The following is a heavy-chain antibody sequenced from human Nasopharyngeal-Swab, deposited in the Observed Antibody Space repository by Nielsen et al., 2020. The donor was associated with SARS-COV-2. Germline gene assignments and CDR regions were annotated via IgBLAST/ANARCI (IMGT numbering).Heavy chain of an antibody. CDR3: AKAPVSVSVAGTFDY. CDR2: ITWNGNGI. V-gene: IGHV3-9*01. Sequence: GGSLRLSCAASGFTFDDYAMHWVRQAPGKGLEWVSGITWNGNGIDYADSVKGRFTISRDNAKNSLYLQMNSLRTEDTALYYCAKAPVSVSVAGTFDYWGQGTLVTVSS. CDR1: GFTFDDYA. D-gene: IGHD6-19*01. J-gene: IGHJ4*02.